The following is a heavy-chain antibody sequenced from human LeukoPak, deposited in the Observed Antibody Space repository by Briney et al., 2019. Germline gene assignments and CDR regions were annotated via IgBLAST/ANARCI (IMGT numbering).Heavy chain of an antibody. CDR1: GFTFSSYG. V-gene: IGHV3-30*18. Sequence: GGSLRLSCAASGFTFSSYGTHWVRQAPGKGLEWVAVISYDGSNKFYADSVKGRFTISRANSKNTLFLQMSSLGAEDTAVYYCAKVMTSSGYHPAFDIWGQGTMVTVSS. CDR2: ISYDGSNK. D-gene: IGHD3-22*01. CDR3: AKVMTSSGYHPAFDI. J-gene: IGHJ3*02.